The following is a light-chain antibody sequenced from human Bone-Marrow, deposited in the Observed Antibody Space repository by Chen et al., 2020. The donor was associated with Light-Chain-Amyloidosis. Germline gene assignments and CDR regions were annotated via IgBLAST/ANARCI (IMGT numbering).Light chain of an antibody. CDR2: WAS. CDR3: QQYYGAPFT. J-gene: IGKJ5*01. V-gene: IGKV4-1*01. CDR1: RRVTSSTDNKNY. Sequence: EIVMTQSPDSLAVSLGGRATIICKSSRRVTSSTDNKNYLAWYQQKPGQPPRLLFSWASTRESGVPDRFSASGSGTDFTLTISSLQAEDVALYFCQQYYGAPFTFGQGTRLETK.